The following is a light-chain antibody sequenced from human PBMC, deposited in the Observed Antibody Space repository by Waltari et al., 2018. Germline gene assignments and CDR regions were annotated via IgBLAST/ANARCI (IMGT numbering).Light chain of an antibody. CDR2: EVT. CDR3: SSYSDNSPYVL. V-gene: IGLV2-14*01. Sequence: QSALTQPASVSGSPGQSITISCTGTSSDVGDSKYVSWYQHHPGKAPKLVICEVTNRPSGISNRFSGSKSDNTASLTISGLQAEDEADYYCSSYSDNSPYVLFGGGTKLTVL. J-gene: IGLJ2*01. CDR1: SSDVGDSKY.